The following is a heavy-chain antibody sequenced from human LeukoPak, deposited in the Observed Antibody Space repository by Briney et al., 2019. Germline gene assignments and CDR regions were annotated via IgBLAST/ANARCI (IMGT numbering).Heavy chain of an antibody. V-gene: IGHV3-66*01. D-gene: IGHD4-17*01. CDR1: GFTFSSYG. CDR3: VRGGYGDYPTDY. Sequence: GGSLRLSCAAPGFTFSSYGMHWVRQAPGKGLEWVSVIYSGGHTYYADSVKGRFTISRDNSKNTLYLQMNSLRAEDTAVYYCVRGGYGDYPTDYWGQGTLVTVSS. J-gene: IGHJ4*02. CDR2: IYSGGHT.